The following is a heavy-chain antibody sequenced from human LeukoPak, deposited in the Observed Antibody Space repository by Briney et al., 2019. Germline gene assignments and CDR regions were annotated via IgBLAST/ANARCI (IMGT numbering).Heavy chain of an antibody. CDR3: ARSGIAAANFDY. CDR2: ISSSSSYI. J-gene: IGHJ4*02. V-gene: IGHV3-21*01. Sequence: GGSLSLSCAASGFTFSSYSMNWVRQAPGKGLEWVSSISSSSSYIYYADSVKGRVTISRDNAKNSLYLQMNSLRAEDTAVYYCARSGIAAANFDYWGQGTLVTVSS. D-gene: IGHD6-13*01. CDR1: GFTFSSYS.